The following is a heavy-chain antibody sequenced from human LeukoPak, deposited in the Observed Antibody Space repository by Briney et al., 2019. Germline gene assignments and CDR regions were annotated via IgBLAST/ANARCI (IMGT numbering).Heavy chain of an antibody. D-gene: IGHD6-19*01. V-gene: IGHV2-5*02. CDR1: GFSLSTRGVG. CDR2: IYWDDDR. J-gene: IGHJ4*02. CDR3: AHRRGAGAADY. Sequence: SGPTLVQPTPTLTLTFTFSGFSLSTRGVGVGWIRQPPGKALEWLALIYWDDDRRYSPSLKSTLTIPKDTSKNQVVLTMTNMDPVDTATYYCAHRRGAGAADYWGQGTLVTVSS.